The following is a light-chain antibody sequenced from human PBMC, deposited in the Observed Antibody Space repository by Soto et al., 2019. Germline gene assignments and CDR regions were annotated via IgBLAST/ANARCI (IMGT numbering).Light chain of an antibody. J-gene: IGKJ1*01. Sequence: EIVLTQSPGTLSLSPGERATVSCRASQSVSSSYLAWYQQKPGQAPRLLIYGASSRATGIPDRFSGSGSGTDFTLTISRLEPEDFAVYYCQQYVSSPWAFGQGTQGGY. CDR1: QSVSSSY. V-gene: IGKV3-20*01. CDR3: QQYVSSPWA. CDR2: GAS.